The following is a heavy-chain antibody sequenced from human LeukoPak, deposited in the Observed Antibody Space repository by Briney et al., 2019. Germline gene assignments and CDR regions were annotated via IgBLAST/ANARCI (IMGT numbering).Heavy chain of an antibody. J-gene: IGHJ4*02. D-gene: IGHD3-22*01. V-gene: IGHV3-23*01. CDR2: ISGSGGST. CDR1: GFTFSSYA. CDR3: AKNGYYEYYFEY. Sequence: GGSLRLSCAASGFTFSSYAMSWVRQAPGKGLEWVAAISGSGGSTYSADSVKGRFTISRNNSKNTRYRQMNSLRAEDTAVYYCAKNGYYEYYFEYWGQGALGTVSS.